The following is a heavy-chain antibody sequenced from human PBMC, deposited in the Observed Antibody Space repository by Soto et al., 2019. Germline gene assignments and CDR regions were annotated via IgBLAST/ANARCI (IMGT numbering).Heavy chain of an antibody. CDR3: ARDVENDGNYYIDA. D-gene: IGHD1-1*01. J-gene: IGHJ6*03. CDR1: GFPFSGYW. CDR2: INGDGSRI. V-gene: IGHV3-74*01. Sequence: EVQLVESGGGLVQPGGSLRLSCAASGFPFSGYWMHWVRQAPGKGLVWVSRINGDGSRINYADSVKGRFTISRDNAENTLYLQMNSLRDEDTAGYYCARDVENDGNYYIDARGKGTTVTVSS.